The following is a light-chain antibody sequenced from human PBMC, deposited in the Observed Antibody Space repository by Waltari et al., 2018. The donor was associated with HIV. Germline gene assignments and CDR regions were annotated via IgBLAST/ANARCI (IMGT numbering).Light chain of an antibody. Sequence: QSALTKPAPVSGSPGQSITISCTGARSDVVDYNFVAGYQQHLVTAPKLIIFDVNDRPSWVSFRFFRSKSCNPSSRVIPGLQAADAADYYCCSYSLTRTLVFGGGTKVTVL. CDR2: DVN. CDR1: RSDVVDYNF. CDR3: CSYSLTRTLV. J-gene: IGLJ1*01. V-gene: IGLV2-14*03.